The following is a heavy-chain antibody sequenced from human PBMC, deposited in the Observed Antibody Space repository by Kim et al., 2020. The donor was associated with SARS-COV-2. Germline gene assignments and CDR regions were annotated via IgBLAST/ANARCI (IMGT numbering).Heavy chain of an antibody. CDR1: GITLTNNH. V-gene: IGHV3-66*01. Sequence: GGSLRLSCAASGITLTNNHMNWVRQAPGKGLEWVSVIYGGGTIDYADSVKDRFIISRDTSKNTVYLEMNSLRAEDTAVYYCARDIKFDGFVFFDLWGRGT. D-gene: IGHD2-21*01. CDR2: IYGGGTI. CDR3: ARDIKFDGFVFFDL. J-gene: IGHJ2*01.